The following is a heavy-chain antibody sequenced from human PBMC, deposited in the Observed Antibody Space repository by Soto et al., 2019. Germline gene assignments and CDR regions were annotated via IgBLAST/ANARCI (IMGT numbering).Heavy chain of an antibody. CDR2: INVGNGNT. CDR3: ARSGYSSGWYHWYFDF. CDR1: GYTFTNYG. J-gene: IGHJ2*01. Sequence: QVQLVQSGAEVKKPGASVKVSCKASGYTFTNYGIHWVRQAPGQRLEWMGWINVGNGNTKYSQKFQGRVTITRDTAASTDYVELSSLSSEDTAVYYCARSGYSSGWYHWYFDFWGRGTLVTVSS. V-gene: IGHV1-3*01. D-gene: IGHD6-19*01.